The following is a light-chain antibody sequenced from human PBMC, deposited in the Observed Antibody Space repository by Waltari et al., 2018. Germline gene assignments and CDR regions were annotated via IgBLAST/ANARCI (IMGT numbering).Light chain of an antibody. CDR1: QSLLHSNGYNC. CDR2: LGS. Sequence: DIVRTQSPLSLPVTPGEQAPISCRSSQSLLHSNGYNCLDWYLQKPGHSPHPLNYLGSNRASGVPDRFSGRGSGTDFTLKISRVEAEDVGVYYCMQALQSWTFGQGTKVEIK. CDR3: MQALQSWT. V-gene: IGKV2-28*01. J-gene: IGKJ1*01.